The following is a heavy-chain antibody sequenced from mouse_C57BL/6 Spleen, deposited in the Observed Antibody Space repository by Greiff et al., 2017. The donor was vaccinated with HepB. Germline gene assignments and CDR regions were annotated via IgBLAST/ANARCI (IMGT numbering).Heavy chain of an antibody. CDR2: IYTSDSET. D-gene: IGHD1-1*01. CDR1: GYTFTSYW. V-gene: IGHV1-61*01. Sequence: QVQLQQPGAELVRPGSSVKLSCKASGYTFTSYWMDWVKQRPGQGLEWIGNIYTSDSETHYNQKFKDKSTLTVDKSSSTAYMQLSSLTSEDSAVYYCARREVDSYSPMDYWGQGTTLTVSS. J-gene: IGHJ2*01. CDR3: ARREVDSYSPMDY.